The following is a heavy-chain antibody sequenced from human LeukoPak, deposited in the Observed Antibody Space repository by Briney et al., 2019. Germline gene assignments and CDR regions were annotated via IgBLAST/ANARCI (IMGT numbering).Heavy chain of an antibody. J-gene: IGHJ5*02. V-gene: IGHV4-39*01. Sequence: PSETLSLTCTVSGGSISSSSYYWGWIRQPPGKGLEWIGAISDSGSTHYNPSLKSRVTTSVDTSKNQVSLKLTSVTAADTAVYYCARSSPQYDILTGYLLIGCFDPWGQGTLVTVSS. CDR1: GGSISSSSYY. CDR3: ARSSPQYDILTGYLLIGCFDP. CDR2: ISDSGST. D-gene: IGHD3-9*01.